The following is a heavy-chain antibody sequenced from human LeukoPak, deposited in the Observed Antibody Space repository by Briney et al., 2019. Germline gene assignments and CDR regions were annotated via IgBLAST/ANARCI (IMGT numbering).Heavy chain of an antibody. J-gene: IGHJ4*02. CDR2: IWYGGSNK. CDR1: GFTFSSYG. Sequence: GGSLRLSCAASGFTFSSYGMHWVRQAPGKGLEWVAVIWYGGSNKYYADSVKGRFTISRDNSKNTLYLQMNSLRAEDTAVYYCAKGSPARGRLPALDYWGQGTLVTVSS. V-gene: IGHV3-33*06. D-gene: IGHD3-16*01. CDR3: AKGSPARGRLPALDY.